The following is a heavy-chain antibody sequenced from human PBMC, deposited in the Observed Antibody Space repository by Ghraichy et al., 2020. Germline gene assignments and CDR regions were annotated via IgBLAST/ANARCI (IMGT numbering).Heavy chain of an antibody. CDR2: IRSKANSYAT. V-gene: IGHV3-73*01. CDR3: TRRVAVGDY. CDR1: GFTFSGSA. Sequence: KVSCAASGFTFSGSAMHWVRQASGKGLEWVGRIRSKANSYATAYAASVKGRFTISRDDSKNTAYLQMNSLKTEDTAVYYCTRRVAVGDYWGQGTLVTVSS. D-gene: IGHD4-23*01. J-gene: IGHJ4*02.